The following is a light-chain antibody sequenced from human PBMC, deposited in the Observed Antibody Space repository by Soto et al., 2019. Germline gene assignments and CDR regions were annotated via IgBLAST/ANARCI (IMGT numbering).Light chain of an antibody. J-gene: IGKJ1*01. CDR3: QRYDSSPRT. CDR1: QSISSNY. V-gene: IGKV3-20*01. Sequence: EIVLTQSPGTLSLSPGEVVTLSCRASQSISSNYLAWYQQKPGQAPRLLVHGAFNRATGIPDRFSGSGSGADFTLTISRLEPEDFAVYYCQRYDSSPRTFGQGTKVDIK. CDR2: GAF.